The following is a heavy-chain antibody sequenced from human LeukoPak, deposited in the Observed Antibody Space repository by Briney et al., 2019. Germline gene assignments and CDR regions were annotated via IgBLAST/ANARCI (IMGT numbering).Heavy chain of an antibody. CDR2: ISQDGHEK. CDR1: GFRFSSYY. D-gene: IGHD3-16*01. CDR3: ARGNFGLGDYRRDGFQL. V-gene: IGHV3-7*04. J-gene: IGHJ3*01. Sequence: GGCLILSCAAAGFRFSSYYMNSVRQAPGKGLEWVARISQDGHEKNLMDSVKGRFTISRDNATNSLFVEMNSLRVDDTAVYYCARGNFGLGDYRRDGFQLWGQGTVVLVSS.